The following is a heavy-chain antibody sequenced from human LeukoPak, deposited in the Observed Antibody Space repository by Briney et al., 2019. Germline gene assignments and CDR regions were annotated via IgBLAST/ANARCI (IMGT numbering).Heavy chain of an antibody. CDR1: GFTFRSYW. D-gene: IGHD6-13*01. J-gene: IGHJ4*02. V-gene: IGHV3-7*01. Sequence: GGSLRLSCAASGFTFRSYWMSWVRQAPGKGLEWVANIKEDGSETYYVDSVKGRFTISRDNAKNSLYLQMSGLRAEDTAAYYCARVDGRSSCPDYWGQGTLVTVSS. CDR2: IKEDGSET. CDR3: ARVDGRSSCPDY.